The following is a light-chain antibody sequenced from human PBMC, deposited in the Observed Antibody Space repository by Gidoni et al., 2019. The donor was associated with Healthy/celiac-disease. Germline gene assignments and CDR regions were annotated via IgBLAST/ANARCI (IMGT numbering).Light chain of an antibody. CDR2: AAS. CDR3: QQYDNIPRS. J-gene: IGKJ2*03. CDR1: QDISNY. V-gene: IGKV1-33*01. Sequence: IQITHPPSFLSASVGDRVTITCQASQDISNYLNWYQQKPGKAPNLLIYAASNLERGVASRFSGRGSGTEFTITISSLQPEDIATYYCQQYDNIPRSFGQGTKLEIK.